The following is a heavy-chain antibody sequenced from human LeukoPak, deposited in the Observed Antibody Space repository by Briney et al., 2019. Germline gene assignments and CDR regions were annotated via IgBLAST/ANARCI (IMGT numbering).Heavy chain of an antibody. CDR1: GASVTDYY. CDR3: TRGHWGLQS. J-gene: IGHJ5*02. Sequence: SETLSLTCTVSGASVTDYYWSWIRQSPGKGLEWISYIHHSGNSDYNPSLRSRVTTSLDTSKNQFSLNLISVTASDTAVYYCTRGHWGLQSWSQGTLVTVSS. V-gene: IGHV4-59*02. D-gene: IGHD7-27*01. CDR2: IHHSGNS.